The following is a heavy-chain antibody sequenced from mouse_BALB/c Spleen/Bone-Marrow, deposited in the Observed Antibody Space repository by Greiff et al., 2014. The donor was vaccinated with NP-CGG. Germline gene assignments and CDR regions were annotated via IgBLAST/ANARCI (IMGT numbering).Heavy chain of an antibody. CDR1: GFSLTSYG. J-gene: IGHJ4*01. D-gene: IGHD2-1*01. V-gene: IGHV2-6-1*01. Sequence: QVQLKESGPGLVAPSQSLSITCTISGFSLTSYGVHWVRQPPGKGLEWLVVIWSDGSTTYNSALKSRLSISKDNSKSQVFLKMNSLQTDDTAMYYCARRNPRRYAMDYWGQGTSVTVSS. CDR2: IWSDGST. CDR3: ARRNPRRYAMDY.